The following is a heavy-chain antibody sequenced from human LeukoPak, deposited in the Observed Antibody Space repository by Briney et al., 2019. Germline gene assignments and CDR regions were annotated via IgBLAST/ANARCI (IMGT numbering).Heavy chain of an antibody. CDR1: GYTFSGYS. CDR2: INPSSGSA. D-gene: IGHD3-10*01. CDR3: ARDWAHGSFDY. Sequence: ASVKVSCKASGYTFSGYSMHWVRQAPGQGPEWMGMINPSSGSATYAQKFQGSATMTRGTSTTTLYMELSSLRSEDTAVYYCARDWAHGSFDYWGQGTPVIVSS. J-gene: IGHJ4*02. V-gene: IGHV1-46*01.